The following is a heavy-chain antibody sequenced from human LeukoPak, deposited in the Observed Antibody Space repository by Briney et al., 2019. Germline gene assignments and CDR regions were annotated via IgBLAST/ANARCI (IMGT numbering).Heavy chain of an antibody. V-gene: IGHV3-48*03. CDR3: AREYNSPNRFDY. D-gene: IGHD1-20*01. Sequence: PGGSLRLSCAASGFTFSSFEMNWVRQAPGKGLEWVSYISSSGHTIYYADSVKGRFTVSRDNARNSLYLQMNSLRAEDTAVYYCAREYNSPNRFDYWGQGTLVSVSS. CDR1: GFTFSSFE. J-gene: IGHJ4*02. CDR2: ISSSGHTI.